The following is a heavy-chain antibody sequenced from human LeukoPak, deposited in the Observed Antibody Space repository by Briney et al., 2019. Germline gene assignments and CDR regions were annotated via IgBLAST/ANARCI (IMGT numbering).Heavy chain of an antibody. V-gene: IGHV3-7*03. Sequence: PGGSLRLSCATSGFTFSSYWMSWVRRAPGKGLEWVANIKQDGSQIFYVDSVKGRFTISRDTAKNSLSLQMNSLRAEDTAVYYCAKVETAAAATLRGFDYWGQGTLVTVSS. J-gene: IGHJ4*02. D-gene: IGHD6-13*01. CDR1: GFTFSSYW. CDR2: IKQDGSQI. CDR3: AKVETAAAATLRGFDY.